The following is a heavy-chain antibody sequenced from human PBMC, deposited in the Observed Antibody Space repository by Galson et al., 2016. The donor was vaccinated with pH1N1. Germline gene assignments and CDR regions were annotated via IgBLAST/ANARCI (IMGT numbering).Heavy chain of an antibody. CDR3: ARGDYGDSLYWYFDV. Sequence: ETLSLTCTISTGSISGYYWTWIRQPPGKGLEWIGYTYYGGSTNYNPSLKSRLTISIDTSKNQFSLKLSPLTAADTAVYYCARGDYGDSLYWYFDVWGGGTLVTVSS. CDR2: TYYGGST. D-gene: IGHD4-17*01. CDR1: TGSISGYY. J-gene: IGHJ2*01. V-gene: IGHV4-59*01.